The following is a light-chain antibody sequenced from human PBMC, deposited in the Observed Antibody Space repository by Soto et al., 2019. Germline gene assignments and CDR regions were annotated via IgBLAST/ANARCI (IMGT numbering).Light chain of an antibody. CDR2: DAS. V-gene: IGKV1-5*01. CDR3: QQYNSYSRT. Sequence: DIQMTQSPSTLSASVGDRVTITCRASQSISSWLAWYQQKPGKAPKLLIYDASSLESGVPSRFSGSGSGTEFTLTISSLQPDDFATYCCQQYNSYSRTFGGGTKVDIK. CDR1: QSISSW. J-gene: IGKJ4*01.